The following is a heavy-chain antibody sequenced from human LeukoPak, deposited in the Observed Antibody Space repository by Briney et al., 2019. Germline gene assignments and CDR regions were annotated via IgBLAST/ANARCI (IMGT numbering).Heavy chain of an antibody. CDR3: ARDWRQDNAFDL. V-gene: IGHV3-7*01. CDR2: IIQDGSEK. J-gene: IGHJ3*01. D-gene: IGHD2-15*01. CDR1: EFTFSGHQ. Sequence: GGSLRLSCAASEFTFSGHQMSWVRQAPGKGPEWLAKIIQDGSEKYYMDSVKGRFFISRDNGKNSLYLQMNSLRVEDTAVYYCARDWRQDNAFDLWGQGTMVTVSS.